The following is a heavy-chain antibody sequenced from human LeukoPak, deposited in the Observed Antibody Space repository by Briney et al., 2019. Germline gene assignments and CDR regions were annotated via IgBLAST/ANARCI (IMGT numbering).Heavy chain of an antibody. CDR2: ISWNSGSI. V-gene: IGHV3-9*01. CDR1: GFTFDDYA. J-gene: IGHJ4*02. Sequence: GGPLRLSCAASGFTFDDYAMHWVRQAPGKGLEWVSGISWNSGSIGYADSVKGRFTISRDNAKNSLYLQMNSLRAEDTALYYCAKARSGGVIVPRYFDYWGQGTLVTVSS. CDR3: AKARSGGVIVPRYFDY. D-gene: IGHD3-16*02.